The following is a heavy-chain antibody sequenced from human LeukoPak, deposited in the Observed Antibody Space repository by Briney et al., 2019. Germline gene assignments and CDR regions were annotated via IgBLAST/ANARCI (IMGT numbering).Heavy chain of an antibody. V-gene: IGHV4-59*01. CDR2: IYYSGST. D-gene: IGHD3-10*01. CDR1: GGSISSYH. J-gene: IGHJ5*02. CDR3: ARDGFGSSFDP. Sequence: SETLSLTCTVSGGSISSYHWSWIRQPPGKGLEWIGYIYYSGSTNYNPSLKSRVTISVDTSKNQFSLKLSSVTAADTAVYYCARDGFGSSFDPWGQGTLVTVSS.